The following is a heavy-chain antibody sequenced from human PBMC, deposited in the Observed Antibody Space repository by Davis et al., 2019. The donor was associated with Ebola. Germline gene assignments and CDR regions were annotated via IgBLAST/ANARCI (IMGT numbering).Heavy chain of an antibody. V-gene: IGHV3-30*02. CDR3: ARSWRGYYYGMDV. CDR1: GFTFSIYG. Sequence: GESLKISCAASGFTFSIYGMHWVRQAPGKGLEWVAFIRYDGSNQYYADSVKGRFTISRDNAKNSLYLQMNSLRAEDTAVYYCARSWRGYYYGMDVWGQGTTVTVSS. D-gene: IGHD1-1*01. CDR2: IRYDGSNQ. J-gene: IGHJ6*02.